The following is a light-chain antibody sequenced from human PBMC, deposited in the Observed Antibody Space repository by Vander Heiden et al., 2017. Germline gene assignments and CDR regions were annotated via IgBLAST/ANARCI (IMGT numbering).Light chain of an antibody. V-gene: IGLV1-51*02. CDR2: ESN. J-gene: IGLJ3*02. CDR3: GIWDNRLNVGV. CDR1: TSNIGDFY. Sequence: QSVLTQPPSVSAAPGQQVTISCSISTSNIGDFYVSWHQHLPGTAPKLLIYESNHRPSGIPDRFSGSKSGTSATLAITGLQTGDEADYYCGIWDNRLNVGVFGGGTKLTVL.